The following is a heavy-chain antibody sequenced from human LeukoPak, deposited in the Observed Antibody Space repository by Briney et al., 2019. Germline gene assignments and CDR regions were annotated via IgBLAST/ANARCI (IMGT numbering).Heavy chain of an antibody. Sequence: ASVKVSCKASGYTFTSYGISWVRQAPGQGLEWMGWISAYNGNTNYAQKLQGRVTMTTDTSTSTAYMELSSLRSEDTAVYYCARGPPPFTAAMFVGPSDYWGQGTLDTVSS. D-gene: IGHD2-2*01. V-gene: IGHV1-18*01. CDR3: ARGPPPFTAAMFVGPSDY. J-gene: IGHJ4*02. CDR1: GYTFTSYG. CDR2: ISAYNGNT.